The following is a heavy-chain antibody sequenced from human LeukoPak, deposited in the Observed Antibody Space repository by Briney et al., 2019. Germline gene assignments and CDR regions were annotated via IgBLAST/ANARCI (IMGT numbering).Heavy chain of an antibody. J-gene: IGHJ4*02. Sequence: GSLRLSCAASGFSISNDWMSWVRQAPGKGLEWVARVKSRSAGETTDYAAPVKGRFTISRDDSKNTLYLQMNSLKTEDTAVYYCTLIQGWGSGSYYRDFWGQGTLVTVSS. CDR3: TLIQGWGSGSYYRDF. D-gene: IGHD3-10*01. CDR2: VKSRSAGETT. V-gene: IGHV3-15*01. CDR1: GFSISNDW.